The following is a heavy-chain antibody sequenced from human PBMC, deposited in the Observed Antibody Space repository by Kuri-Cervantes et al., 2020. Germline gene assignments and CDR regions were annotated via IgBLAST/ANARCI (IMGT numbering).Heavy chain of an antibody. CDR1: GYSFSSYW. J-gene: IGHJ5*02. CDR2: IYPGDSDT. V-gene: IGHV5-51*01. Sequence: GGTLRLSCTGSGYSFSSYWIGWVRQMPGKGLEWMGIIYPGDSDTRYSPSFQGQVTISADKSISTAYLQWSSLKASDTAMYYCARCVAVAGRADWFDPWGQGTLVTVSS. CDR3: ARCVAVAGRADWFDP. D-gene: IGHD6-19*01.